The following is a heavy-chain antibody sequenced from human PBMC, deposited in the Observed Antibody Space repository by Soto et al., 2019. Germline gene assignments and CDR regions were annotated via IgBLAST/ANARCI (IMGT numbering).Heavy chain of an antibody. Sequence: SVKVSCKASGGTFSSYAISWVRQAPGQGLEWMGGIIPIFGTANYAQKFQGRVTITADESTSTAYMELRSLRSDDTAVYYCAREQKRYSSYAMDVWGQGTTVTVSS. J-gene: IGHJ6*02. V-gene: IGHV1-69*13. CDR2: IIPIFGTA. CDR1: GGTFSSYA. CDR3: AREQKRYSSYAMDV.